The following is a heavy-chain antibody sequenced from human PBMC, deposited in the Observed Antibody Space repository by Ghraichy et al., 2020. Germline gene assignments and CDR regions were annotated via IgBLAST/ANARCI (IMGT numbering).Heavy chain of an antibody. D-gene: IGHD3-10*01. V-gene: IGHV3-74*01. J-gene: IGHJ4*02. CDR1: GFAFSSYW. CDR2: INSDGSIT. Sequence: GGSLRLSCAASGFAFSSYWMHWVRQAPGKGLVWVSRINSDGSITSYADSVKGRFTISRDNAKNTLYLQVNSLRVEDTAVYYCARENHHYGSGGYSYYCGQGTLVTVSS. CDR3: ARENHHYGSGGYSYY.